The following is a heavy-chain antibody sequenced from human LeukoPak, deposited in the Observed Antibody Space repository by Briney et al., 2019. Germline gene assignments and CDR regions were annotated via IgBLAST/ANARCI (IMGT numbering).Heavy chain of an antibody. Sequence: ASVKVSCKASGYTLTSYAISWVRQAPGQGLEWMGWISAYNGDTNYAQRLQGRVTMTTDTSTSTAYMELRSLRSDDTALYYCARSSYRGSYYSDSWGQGTLVTVSS. V-gene: IGHV1-18*01. CDR1: GYTLTSYA. CDR3: ARSSYRGSYYSDS. J-gene: IGHJ4*02. CDR2: ISAYNGDT. D-gene: IGHD1-26*01.